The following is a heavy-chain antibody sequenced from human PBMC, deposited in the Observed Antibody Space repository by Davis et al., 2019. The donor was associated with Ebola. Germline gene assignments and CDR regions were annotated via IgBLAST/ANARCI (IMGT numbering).Heavy chain of an antibody. D-gene: IGHD1-26*01. Sequence: GESLKISCAASGFTFGIFTMNWVRQAPGKGLEWVSSISSGSTYIHYADSLEGRVTISRDTAKNSLYLQMNRLTADDTAVYYCAREVGRAKFDPWGQGTLVTVSS. CDR1: GFTFGIFT. V-gene: IGHV3-21*01. J-gene: IGHJ5*02. CDR3: AREVGRAKFDP. CDR2: ISSGSTYI.